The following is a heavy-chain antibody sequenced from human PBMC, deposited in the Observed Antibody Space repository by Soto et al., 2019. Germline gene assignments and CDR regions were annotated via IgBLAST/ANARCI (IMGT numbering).Heavy chain of an antibody. CDR3: ARGGITILPRRRYYYGMDV. CDR2: INAGNGNT. Sequence: ASVKVSCKASGYTFTSYAMHWVRQAPGQRLEWMGWINAGNGNTKYSQKFQGRVTITRDTSAGTAYMELSSLRSEDTAVYYCARGGITILPRRRYYYGMDVWGQGTTVTVSS. D-gene: IGHD3-9*01. J-gene: IGHJ6*02. V-gene: IGHV1-3*01. CDR1: GYTFTSYA.